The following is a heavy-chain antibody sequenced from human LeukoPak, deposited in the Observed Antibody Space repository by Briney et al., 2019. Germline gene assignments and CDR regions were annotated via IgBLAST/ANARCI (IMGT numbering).Heavy chain of an antibody. J-gene: IGHJ3*02. V-gene: IGHV3-48*02. CDR1: GFAFSDYS. Sequence: GGSLRLSCAASGFAFSDYSMNWVRQAPGKGLEWVSYISSSDNTIHYADSVKGRFTISRDNAKNSLYLEMNSLRDEDTAVYYCARVGYAFDIWGQGTMVTVSS. CDR2: ISSSDNTI. CDR3: ARVGYAFDI.